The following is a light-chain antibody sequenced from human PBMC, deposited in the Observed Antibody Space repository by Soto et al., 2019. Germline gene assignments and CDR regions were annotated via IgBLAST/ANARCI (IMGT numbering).Light chain of an antibody. J-gene: IGKJ1*01. CDR2: GSS. CDR3: QQFRNPSWYSWT. Sequence: DIVLTQSPGTLSLSPGERATLSCRASQSVTNNYLSCYQQKRGQATRLLIYGSSDRATVLPDRCSGTGSGTAFTLTINRLDTEEFAVYSCQQFRNPSWYSWTFGQGTKVEIK. V-gene: IGKV3-20*01. CDR1: QSVTNNY.